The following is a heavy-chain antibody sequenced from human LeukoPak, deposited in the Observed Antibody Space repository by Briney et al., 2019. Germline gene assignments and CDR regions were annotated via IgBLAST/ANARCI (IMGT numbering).Heavy chain of an antibody. CDR3: ARDGDAYNFDF. CDR1: GFTFSNAW. J-gene: IGHJ4*02. Sequence: GGSLRLSCAASGFTFSNAWMNWVRQAPGKGLEWVSRIKYDGSYTNYADSVKGRFTISRDNARNTLSLHMISLRAEDTAVYFCARDGDAYNFDFWGQGVLVTVSS. CDR2: IKYDGSYT. V-gene: IGHV3-74*01. D-gene: IGHD5-24*01.